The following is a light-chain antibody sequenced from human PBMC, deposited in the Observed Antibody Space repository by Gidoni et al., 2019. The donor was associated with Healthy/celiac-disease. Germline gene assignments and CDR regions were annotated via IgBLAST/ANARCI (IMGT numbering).Light chain of an antibody. Sequence: QSALTQPASVSGSPGQSITISCTVTSSDVGGYNYVSWYQQHPGKAPKLMIYDVSNRPSGVSNRFSGSKSGNTAYLTSSGLQAEDEADYYCSSYTSSSTPVVFGGGTKLTVL. V-gene: IGLV2-14*03. CDR1: SSDVGGYNY. CDR3: SSYTSSSTPVV. J-gene: IGLJ2*01. CDR2: DVS.